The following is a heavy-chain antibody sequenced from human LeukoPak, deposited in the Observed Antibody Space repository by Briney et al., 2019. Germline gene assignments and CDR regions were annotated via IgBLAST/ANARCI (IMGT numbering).Heavy chain of an antibody. V-gene: IGHV4-59*12. J-gene: IGHJ5*02. Sequence: SETLSLTCTVSGGSISSYYWSWIRQPPGKGLEWIGYIYYSGSTNYNPSLKSRVTISVDTSKNQFSLKLSSVTAADTAVYYCAREEPPGGSGKDPWGQGTLVTVSS. CDR2: IYYSGST. D-gene: IGHD3-10*01. CDR1: GGSISSYY. CDR3: AREEPPGGSGKDP.